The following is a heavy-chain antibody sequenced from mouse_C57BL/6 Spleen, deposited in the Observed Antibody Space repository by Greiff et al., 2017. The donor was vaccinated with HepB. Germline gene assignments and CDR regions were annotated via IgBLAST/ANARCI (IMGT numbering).Heavy chain of an antibody. CDR1: GFTFSSYA. V-gene: IGHV5-9-1*02. J-gene: IGHJ2*01. D-gene: IGHD1-1*01. Sequence: EVKLVESGEGLVKPGGSLKLSCAASGFTFSSYAMSWVRQTPEKRLEWVAYISSGGDYIYYADTVKGRFTISRDNARNTLYLQMSSLKSEDTAMYYCTRGDGSSYGDYWGQGTTLTVSS. CDR3: TRGDGSSYGDY. CDR2: ISSGGDYI.